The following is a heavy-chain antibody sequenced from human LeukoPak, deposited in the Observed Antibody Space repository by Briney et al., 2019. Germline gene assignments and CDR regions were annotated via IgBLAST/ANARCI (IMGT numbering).Heavy chain of an antibody. Sequence: SETLSLTCTGSGGSISRYYWSWIRQPPGKGREGMGYIYYSGSTNYNPSPNSRGTVSVDTSKNQFSLQLSSVPAADTAVYYCARDRSSSSWYPPQYNWFDPWGQGTLVTVSS. CDR2: IYYSGST. CDR3: ARDRSSSSWYPPQYNWFDP. D-gene: IGHD6-13*01. CDR1: GGSISRYY. J-gene: IGHJ5*02. V-gene: IGHV4-59*01.